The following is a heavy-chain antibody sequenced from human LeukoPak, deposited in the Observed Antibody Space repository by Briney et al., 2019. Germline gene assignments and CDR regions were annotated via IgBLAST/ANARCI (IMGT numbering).Heavy chain of an antibody. CDR2: ISYDGSNK. CDR1: GFTFSSYG. J-gene: IGHJ4*02. Sequence: PGRSLRLSCAASGFTFSSYGMHWVRQAPGKGLEWVAVISYDGSNKYYADSVKGRFTISRDNSKNTLYLQVSSLKTEDTAVYYCTTGNWGSFSYWGQGALVTVSS. V-gene: IGHV3-30*03. CDR3: TTGNWGSFSY. D-gene: IGHD7-27*01.